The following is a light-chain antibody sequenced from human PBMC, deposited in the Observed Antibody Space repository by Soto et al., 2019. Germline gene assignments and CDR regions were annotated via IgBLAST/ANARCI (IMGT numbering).Light chain of an antibody. CDR1: QGISSW. CDR3: QPYHSYPYT. J-gene: IGKJ2*01. CDR2: AAS. V-gene: IGKV1D-16*01. Sequence: DIQMTQSPSSVSASVGDRVTITCRASQGISSWLAWYQQKPGKAPKLLIYAASSLQSGVPTRFSGSGSVTEFTLTITGLQSDDLATYYCQPYHSYPYTFGQGTKLEIK.